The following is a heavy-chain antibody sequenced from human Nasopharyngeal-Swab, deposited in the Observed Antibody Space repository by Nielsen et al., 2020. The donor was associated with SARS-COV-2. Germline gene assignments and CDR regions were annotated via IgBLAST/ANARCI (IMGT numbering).Heavy chain of an antibody. J-gene: IGHJ5*02. V-gene: IGHV3-23*01. CDR2: ISGSGGST. CDR1: GFTFSSYA. CDR3: AKVGATMVRGVYNWFDP. D-gene: IGHD3-10*01. Sequence: GESLKISCAASGFTFSSYAMSWVRQAPGKGLEWVSAISGSGGSTYYADSVKGRFTISRDNSKNTLYLQMNSLRAEDTAVYYCAKVGATMVRGVYNWFDPWGQGTLVTVSS.